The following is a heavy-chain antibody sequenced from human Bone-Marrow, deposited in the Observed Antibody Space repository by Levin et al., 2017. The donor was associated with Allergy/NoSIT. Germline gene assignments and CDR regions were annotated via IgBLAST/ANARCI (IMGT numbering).Heavy chain of an antibody. D-gene: IGHD2-2*01. CDR3: VAGGVSSSTTFDT. V-gene: IGHV4-4*07. J-gene: IGHJ4*02. Sequence: ASETLSLTCTVSSGSISVYFWSWIRQPAGKGLEWLGRLYSTGTTNYNPSLSSRLTMSLDASKNEFSLNLGSVTAADTAVYFCVAGGVSSSTTFDTWGPGIQITVSS. CDR1: SGSISVYF. CDR2: LYSTGTT.